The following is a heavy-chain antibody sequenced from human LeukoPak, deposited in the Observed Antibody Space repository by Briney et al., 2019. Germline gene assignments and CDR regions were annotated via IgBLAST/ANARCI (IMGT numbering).Heavy chain of an antibody. CDR3: ARITGTTFMDY. V-gene: IGHV4-34*01. CDR2: INHSGST. J-gene: IGHJ4*02. D-gene: IGHD1-7*01. CDR1: GGSFSGYY. Sequence: PSETLSLTCAVYGGSFSGYYWGWIRQPPGKGLEWIGEINHSGSTNYNPSLKSRVTISVDTSKNQFSLKLSSVTAADTAVYYCARITGTTFMDYWGQGTLVTVSS.